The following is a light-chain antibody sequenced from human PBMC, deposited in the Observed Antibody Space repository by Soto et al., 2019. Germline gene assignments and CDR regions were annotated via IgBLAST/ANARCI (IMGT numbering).Light chain of an antibody. V-gene: IGKV1-9*01. CDR2: AAS. J-gene: IGKJ1*01. Sequence: DIQMTQSPSSLSASVGYRVTITCRSSQSISSYLNCYQQKPGKAPKLLIYAASSLQSGVPSRFSGSESGAVFTLTISSLQPEDFATYYCQQLHSYPITFGQGTKVDIK. CDR3: QQLHSYPIT. CDR1: QSISSY.